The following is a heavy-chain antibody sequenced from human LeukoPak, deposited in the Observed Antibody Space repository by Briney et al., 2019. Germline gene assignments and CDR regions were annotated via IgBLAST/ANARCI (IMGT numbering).Heavy chain of an antibody. J-gene: IGHJ4*02. D-gene: IGHD6-13*01. CDR1: GFTFSRNA. CDR2: ISSSSNYM. CDR3: ARPLDSSNNYFDY. V-gene: IGHV3-21*01. Sequence: GGSLRLSSAASGFTFSRNAMNWVRQAPGKGLEWVSFISSSSNYMSYADSVKGRFTISRDNAKNSLYLQMNSLRAEDTAVYYCARPLDSSNNYFDYWGQGTLVTVSA.